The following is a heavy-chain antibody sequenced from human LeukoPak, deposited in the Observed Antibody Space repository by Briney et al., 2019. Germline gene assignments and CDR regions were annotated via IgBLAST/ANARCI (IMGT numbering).Heavy chain of an antibody. J-gene: IGHJ4*02. D-gene: IGHD3-22*01. CDR1: GFTFSNYW. CDR2: IKQDGSAK. CDR3: ARDHQSGYYVY. Sequence: PGGSQRLSCAASGFTFSNYWMTWVRQAPGKGLEWVANIKQDGSAKYYADSVKGRLYISRDNAKKSLYLQMNTLRAEDTAVYYCARDHQSGYYVYWGQGTLVTVSS. V-gene: IGHV3-7*01.